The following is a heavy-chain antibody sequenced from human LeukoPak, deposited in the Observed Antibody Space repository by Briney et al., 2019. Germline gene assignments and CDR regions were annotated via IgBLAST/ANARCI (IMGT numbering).Heavy chain of an antibody. V-gene: IGHV3-7*01. D-gene: IGHD3-10*01. J-gene: IGHJ4*02. CDR2: IKQDGSEK. CDR3: ARDLSRSFSMIRGLIQHREFDF. Sequence: GGSLRPSCAASGFTFTNYGMNWVRQAPGKGLEWVANIKQDGSEKYYVDSVKGRFTISKDNAKNSLYLQMNSLRAEDTAVYYCARDLSRSFSMIRGLIQHREFDFWGRGTLVTVSS. CDR1: GFTFTNYG.